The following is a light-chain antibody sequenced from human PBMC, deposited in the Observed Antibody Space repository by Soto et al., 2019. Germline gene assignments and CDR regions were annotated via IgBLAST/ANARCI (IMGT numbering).Light chain of an antibody. CDR3: QQYGSSPPYT. V-gene: IGKV3-20*01. CDR1: QSVSSSY. Sequence: EIVLTQSPGTLSLSPGERATLSCRASQSVSSSYLAWYQQKPGQAPRLLIYGASIRATGIPDRFSGSGSGTDFALTISRLEPEDFAVYYCQQYGSSPPYTFGQGTKPEIK. J-gene: IGKJ2*01. CDR2: GAS.